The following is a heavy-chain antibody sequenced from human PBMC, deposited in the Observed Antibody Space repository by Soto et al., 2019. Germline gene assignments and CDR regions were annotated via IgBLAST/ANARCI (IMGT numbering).Heavy chain of an antibody. CDR2: ISGSGGTT. J-gene: IGHJ3*02. D-gene: IGHD1-26*01. Sequence: GGSVRLSCAASGFTFSNYAMTWVRQAPGKGLEWVSVISGSGGTTYHADSVKGRFTISRDNSNNTLYLQMNSLRVEDTAVYYCAKDRRCGSYYGLDIWVQGATVTVSS. CDR3: AKDRRCGSYYGLDI. CDR1: GFTFSNYA. V-gene: IGHV3-23*01.